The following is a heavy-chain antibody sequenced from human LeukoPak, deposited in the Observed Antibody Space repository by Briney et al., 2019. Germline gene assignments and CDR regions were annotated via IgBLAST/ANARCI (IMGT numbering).Heavy chain of an antibody. CDR2: IRYDGSNK. Sequence: PGGSLRLSCAASGFTFSSYGMHWVRQAPGKGLEWVAFIRYDGSNKYYADSVKGRFTISRDNSKNTLYLQMNSLRAEDTAVYYCAKDRSGWPGEFDYWGQGTLVTVSS. D-gene: IGHD6-19*01. V-gene: IGHV3-30*02. J-gene: IGHJ4*02. CDR1: GFTFSSYG. CDR3: AKDRSGWPGEFDY.